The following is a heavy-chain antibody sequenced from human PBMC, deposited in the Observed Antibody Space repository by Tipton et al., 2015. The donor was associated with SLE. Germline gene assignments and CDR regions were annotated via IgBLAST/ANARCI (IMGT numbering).Heavy chain of an antibody. V-gene: IGHV3-23*01. CDR2: INGRGGET. Sequence: GSLRLSCAASGFTFSSYAMSWFRQAPGKGLEWVSGINGRGGETYYADSVKGRFTISRDNSRNTLHLQMISLKVGDTAIYYCAKQEYSRSSDYFEYWGQGALVTVSS. CDR1: GFTFSSYA. J-gene: IGHJ4*02. D-gene: IGHD6-6*01. CDR3: AKQEYSRSSDYFEY.